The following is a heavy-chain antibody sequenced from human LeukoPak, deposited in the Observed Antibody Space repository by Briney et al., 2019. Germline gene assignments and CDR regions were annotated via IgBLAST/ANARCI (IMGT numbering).Heavy chain of an antibody. J-gene: IGHJ4*02. CDR3: AKDKGAGGSYFKN. V-gene: IGHV3-9*01. Sequence: GRSLRLSWAASGFTFDDYAMHWVRQAPGKGLEWVSGISWNSGSIGYADSVKGRFTISRDNAKNSLYLQMNSLRAEDTALYYCAKDKGAGGSYFKNWGQGTLVTVSS. CDR1: GFTFDDYA. D-gene: IGHD3-16*01. CDR2: ISWNSGSI.